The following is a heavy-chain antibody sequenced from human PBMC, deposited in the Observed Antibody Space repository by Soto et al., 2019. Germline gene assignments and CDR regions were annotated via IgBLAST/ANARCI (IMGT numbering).Heavy chain of an antibody. CDR3: ARAYGDYAFDY. J-gene: IGHJ4*02. Sequence: EVQLVESGGGLVQPGGSLRLSCAASGFTFSSYDMHWVRQATGKGLEWVSAIGTAGDTYYPGSVKGRFTISRENAKNSLYLQMNSLRAGDTAVYYCARAYGDYAFDYWGQGTLVTVSP. V-gene: IGHV3-13*01. CDR1: GFTFSSYD. CDR2: IGTAGDT. D-gene: IGHD4-17*01.